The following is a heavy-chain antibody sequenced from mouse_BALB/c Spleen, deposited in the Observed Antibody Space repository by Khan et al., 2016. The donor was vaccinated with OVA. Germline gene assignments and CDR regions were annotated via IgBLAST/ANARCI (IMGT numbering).Heavy chain of an antibody. CDR1: GYSFSTYY. Sequence: EVQLQESGPELMKPGASVKISCKASGYSFSTYYIHWVTRSHGKTLEWIGYIDPFNGATTYNQKFKSKATLTVDKSSSTAYMHLTSLTSEDSAVYYCARHGTTSWFAYWGQGTLVTVSA. J-gene: IGHJ3*01. V-gene: IGHV1S135*01. D-gene: IGHD1-1*01. CDR3: ARHGTTSWFAY. CDR2: IDPFNGAT.